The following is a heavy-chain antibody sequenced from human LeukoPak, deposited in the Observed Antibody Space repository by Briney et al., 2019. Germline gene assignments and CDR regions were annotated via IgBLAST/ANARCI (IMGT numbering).Heavy chain of an antibody. V-gene: IGHV4-31*03. J-gene: IGHJ4*02. CDR1: GGSISSGGYY. CDR3: ARGVYYDSSGYFFDY. CDR2: IYYSGST. Sequence: SQTLSLTCTVSGGSISSGGYYWSWIRQHPGKGLEWIGYIYYSGSTYYNPSLKSRVTISVDTSKNQFSLKLSSVTAADTAVYYCARGVYYDSSGYFFDYWGQGTLVTVSS. D-gene: IGHD3-22*01.